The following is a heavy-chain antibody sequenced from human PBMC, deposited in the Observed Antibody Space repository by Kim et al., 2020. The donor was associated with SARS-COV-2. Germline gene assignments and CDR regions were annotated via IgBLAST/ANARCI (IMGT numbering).Heavy chain of an antibody. J-gene: IGHJ2*01. D-gene: IGHD1-26*01. CDR2: IYYSGST. V-gene: IGHV4-61*01. CDR3: AREVLSGSYQTHWYFDL. CDR1: GGSVSSGSYY. Sequence: SETLSLTCTVSGGSVSSGSYYWSWIRQPPGKGLEWIGYIYYSGSTNYNPSLKSRVTISVDTSKNQFSLKLSSVTAADTAVYYCAREVLSGSYQTHWYFDLWGRGTLVTVSS.